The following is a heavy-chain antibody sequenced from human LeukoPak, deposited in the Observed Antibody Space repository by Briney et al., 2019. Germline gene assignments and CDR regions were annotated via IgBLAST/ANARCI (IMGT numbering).Heavy chain of an antibody. CDR1: GGSISGYY. CDR2: IYYSGGT. D-gene: IGHD2-2*01. Sequence: PSETLSLTCTASGGSISGYYWSWIRQPPGKGLEWIGYIYYSGGTNYNPSLKSRVTISVDTSKNQFSLKLSSVTAADTAVYYCARSPGYHPDYWGQGTLVTVSS. CDR3: ARSPGYHPDY. J-gene: IGHJ4*02. V-gene: IGHV4-59*08.